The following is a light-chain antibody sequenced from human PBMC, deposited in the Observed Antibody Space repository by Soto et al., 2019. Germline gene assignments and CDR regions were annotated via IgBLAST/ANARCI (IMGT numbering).Light chain of an antibody. V-gene: IGKV1-17*01. CDR2: STS. Sequence: DIQMTQSPSSLFAFVGDRVTITCRASQGIRNDLGWYQQKQGKAPKRLIYSTSSLQSGVPSRFSGSGSGTDLTITISSLQPEDGETYYCQQANSFPITFGQGTRLEIK. CDR1: QGIRND. CDR3: QQANSFPIT. J-gene: IGKJ5*01.